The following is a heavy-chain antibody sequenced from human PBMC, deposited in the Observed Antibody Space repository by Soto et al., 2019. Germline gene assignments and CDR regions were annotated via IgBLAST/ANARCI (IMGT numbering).Heavy chain of an antibody. Sequence: GESLKIACKGSGYNFTSYWIGWVRQMPGKGLEWMGIIYPGDSDTRYSPSFQGQVTISADKSISTAYLQWSSLKASDTAMYYCARETDIAVAGKFGTDVLGQGTTVTASS. CDR2: IYPGDSDT. CDR1: GYNFTSYW. D-gene: IGHD6-19*01. CDR3: ARETDIAVAGKFGTDV. J-gene: IGHJ6*02. V-gene: IGHV5-51*01.